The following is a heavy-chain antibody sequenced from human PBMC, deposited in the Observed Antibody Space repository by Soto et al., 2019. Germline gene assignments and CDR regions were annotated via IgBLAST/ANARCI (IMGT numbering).Heavy chain of an antibody. J-gene: IGHJ2*01. V-gene: IGHV4-59*01. D-gene: IGHD4-4*01. CDR3: ARGRDDYNAWYVDL. CDR1: GGSISTYY. Sequence: SETLSLTCTVSGGSISTYYWNWIRQPPGKGLEWIGYLYYSGSTNYNPSLESRVTISLDTSKNQISLKLSSVTAADTAVYYCARGRDDYNAWYVDLWGRGSLVTVSS. CDR2: LYYSGST.